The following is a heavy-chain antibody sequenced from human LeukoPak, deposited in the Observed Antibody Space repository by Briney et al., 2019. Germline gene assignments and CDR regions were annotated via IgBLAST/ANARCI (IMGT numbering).Heavy chain of an antibody. J-gene: IGHJ4*02. CDR3: ARELTITGTPDY. CDR2: ISSSGITI. V-gene: IGHV3-48*03. CDR1: GFTFSSYE. Sequence: LPGGSLRLSCAASGFTFSSYEMNWVRQAPGKGLEWISYISSSGITIYYADSVKGRFTISRDNAKNSLYLQMESLRAEDMAVYYCARELTITGTPDYWGQGTLVTVSS. D-gene: IGHD1-7*01.